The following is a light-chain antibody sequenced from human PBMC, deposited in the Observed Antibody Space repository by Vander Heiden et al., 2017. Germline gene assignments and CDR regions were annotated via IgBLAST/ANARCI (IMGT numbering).Light chain of an antibody. CDR2: KAS. J-gene: IGKJ1*01. CDR1: QSISSW. CDR3: QQYNSYSRR. V-gene: IGKV1-5*03. Sequence: DIQMTQSPSTLSASVGDRVTITCRASQSISSWLAWYQQKPGKAPKLLIYKASSLESGVPSRFSGSGSGTEFTLTISSLQPDDFATYYCQQYNSYSRRFGQEIK.